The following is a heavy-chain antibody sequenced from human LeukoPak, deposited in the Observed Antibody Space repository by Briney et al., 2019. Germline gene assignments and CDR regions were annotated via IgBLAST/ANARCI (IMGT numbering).Heavy chain of an antibody. CDR1: GGSISSYY. V-gene: IGHV4-59*01. J-gene: IGHJ5*02. D-gene: IGHD1-1*01. CDR2: ISYSGST. Sequence: SETLSLTCTVSGGSISSYYWGWIRQPPGKGLEWIGYISYSGSTNFNPSLKSRVTISADTSKNQFSLKLSSVTAADTAVYYCAREGTAGTNLNWFDPWGQGTLVTVSS. CDR3: AREGTAGTNLNWFDP.